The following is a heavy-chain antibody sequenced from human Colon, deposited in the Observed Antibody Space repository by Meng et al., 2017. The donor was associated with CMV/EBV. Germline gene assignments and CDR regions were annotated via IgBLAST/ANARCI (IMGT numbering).Heavy chain of an antibody. V-gene: IGHV3-21*01. CDR2: ISSSGTYI. CDR1: GFTVSSNY. Sequence: GESLKISCAASGFTVSSNYMSWVRQAPGKGLEWVSSISSSGTYIYYADSVKGRFTISRDNAKDSVDLLMTSLRAEDTAVYYCTRTFRYYFDFWGQGTLVTVSS. CDR3: TRTFRYYFDF. J-gene: IGHJ4*02. D-gene: IGHD2/OR15-2a*01.